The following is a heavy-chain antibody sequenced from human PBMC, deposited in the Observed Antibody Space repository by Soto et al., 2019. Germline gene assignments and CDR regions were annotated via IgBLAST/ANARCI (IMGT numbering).Heavy chain of an antibody. J-gene: IGHJ6*02. CDR2: IKSKTDGGTT. CDR1: GFTFSNSW. D-gene: IGHD2-2*02. V-gene: IGHV3-15*01. Sequence: LRLSCAASGFTFSNSWMSWVRQAPGKGLEWVGRIKSKTDGGTTDYAAPVKGRFTISRDDSKNTLYLQMNSLKAEDTAVYYCTTAPLGYCSSTSCYNPDYYYYGMAVWGQGTTVTVSS. CDR3: TTAPLGYCSSTSCYNPDYYYYGMAV.